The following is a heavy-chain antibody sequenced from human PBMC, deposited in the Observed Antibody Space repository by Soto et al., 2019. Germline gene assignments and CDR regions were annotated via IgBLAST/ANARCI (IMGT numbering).Heavy chain of an antibody. CDR1: GFSFSSYA. CDR2: ISARGGSS. V-gene: IGHV3-23*01. Sequence: EVQLLESGGGLVQPGGSLRLSCAASGFSFSSYAMVWVRQAPGKGLEWVSVISARGGSSYFADSVKGRFTISRDNSKNVLSLEMISVRVEDTAIYFCAKGSIEYSASVDNWGQGTLVLVSS. J-gene: IGHJ4*02. CDR3: AKGSIEYSASVDN. D-gene: IGHD5-12*01.